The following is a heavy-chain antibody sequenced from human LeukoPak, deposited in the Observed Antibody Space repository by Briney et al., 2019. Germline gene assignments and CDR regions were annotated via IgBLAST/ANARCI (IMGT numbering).Heavy chain of an antibody. D-gene: IGHD6-13*01. CDR3: ARTAASYDAFDI. J-gene: IGHJ3*02. CDR1: GGTFSSYA. V-gene: IGHV1-69*05. CDR2: IIPIFGTA. Sequence: SVKVSCKASGGTFSSYAISWVRQAPGQGLEWMGGIIPIFGTANYAQKFQGRVTITTDGSTSTAYMELSSLRSEDTAVYYCARTAASYDAFDIWGQGTMVTVSS.